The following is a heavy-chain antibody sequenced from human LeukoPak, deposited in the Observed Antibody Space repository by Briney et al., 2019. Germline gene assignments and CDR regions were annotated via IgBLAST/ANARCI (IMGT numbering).Heavy chain of an antibody. CDR3: AKDRYSSSWSWIDY. J-gene: IGHJ4*02. D-gene: IGHD6-13*01. Sequence: GGSLRLSCAASGFTFSSYGMHWVRQAPGKGLEWVAVIWYDGSNKCYADSVKGRFTISRDNSKNTLYLQMNSLRAEDTAVYYCAKDRYSSSWSWIDYWGQGTWSPSPQ. CDR2: IWYDGSNK. CDR1: GFTFSSYG. V-gene: IGHV3-33*06.